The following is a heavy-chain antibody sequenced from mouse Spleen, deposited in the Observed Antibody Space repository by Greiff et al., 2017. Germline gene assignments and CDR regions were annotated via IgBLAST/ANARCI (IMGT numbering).Heavy chain of an antibody. CDR3: ARHSNYGYWYFDV. V-gene: IGHV5-6*01. J-gene: IGHJ1*03. CDR2: ISSGGSYT. CDR1: GFTFSSYG. D-gene: IGHD2-5*01. Sequence: EVQRVESGGDLVKPGGSLKLSCAASGFTFSSYGMSWVRQTPDKRLEWVATISSGGSYTYYPDSVKGRFTISRDNAKNTLYLQMSSLKSEDTAMYYCARHSNYGYWYFDVWGTGTTVTVSS.